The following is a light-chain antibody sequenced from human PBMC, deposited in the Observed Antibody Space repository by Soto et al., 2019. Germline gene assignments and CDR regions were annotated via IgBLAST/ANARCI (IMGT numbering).Light chain of an antibody. CDR2: DTS. CDR1: QRVSSY. V-gene: IGKV3-11*01. Sequence: EIVLTQSPATLSLSPGERATLSCRASQRVSSYLAWYQQKPGQAHRLLIYDTSNRATGIPARFSGSGSGTDFTLSISSLEPEDFAVYYCQQRSNWPPWTFGQGTKVDIK. J-gene: IGKJ1*01. CDR3: QQRSNWPPWT.